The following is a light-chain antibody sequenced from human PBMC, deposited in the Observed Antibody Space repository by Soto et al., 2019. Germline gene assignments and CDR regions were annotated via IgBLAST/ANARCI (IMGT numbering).Light chain of an antibody. V-gene: IGKV3-20*01. Sequence: IVCRQSAATLSLSRGERATXSCRXSQSVRSSYLAWYQQKPFQSPKLLIYVASIITTRIPNIFSCGRSGPDFNLTIRRMGPEDFAVSYCQQYGIVCPWTFGQGIEVDIK. CDR3: QQYGIVCPWT. CDR2: VAS. J-gene: IGKJ1*01. CDR1: QSVRSSY.